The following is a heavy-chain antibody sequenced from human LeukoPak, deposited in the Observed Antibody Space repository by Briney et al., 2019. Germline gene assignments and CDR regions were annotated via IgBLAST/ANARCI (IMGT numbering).Heavy chain of an antibody. CDR1: GYTFTSYG. D-gene: IGHD3-10*01. V-gene: IGHV1-18*01. CDR2: ISAYNGNT. CDR3: ARGSYYYCSRSYYPLGY. J-gene: IGHJ4*02. Sequence: ASVTVSCKASGYTFTSYGFSWVRQAPAQGLEWMGWISAYNGNTNYAQKLKGRFTMTTDTSTSTAYMELRSLRSDDTAVYYCARGSYYYCSRSYYPLGYWGQGTLVTVSS.